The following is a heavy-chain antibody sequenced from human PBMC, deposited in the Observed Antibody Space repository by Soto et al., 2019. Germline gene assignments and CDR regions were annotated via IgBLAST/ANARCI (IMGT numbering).Heavy chain of an antibody. J-gene: IGHJ5*02. Sequence: XSVKVSCKASGYTFTSYDINWVRQATGQGLEWMGWMNPNSGSTRYAQKFQGRVTMTRNTSISTAYIELGSLRAECPAVYFWWRVYCSVVSCYGWFDLWGQGTLVTVSS. CDR2: MNPNSGST. CDR3: WRVYCSVVSCYGWFDL. CDR1: GYTFTSYD. V-gene: IGHV1-8*01. D-gene: IGHD2-15*01.